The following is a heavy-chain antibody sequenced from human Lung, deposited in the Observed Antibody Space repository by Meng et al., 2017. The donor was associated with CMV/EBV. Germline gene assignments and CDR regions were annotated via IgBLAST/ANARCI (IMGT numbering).Heavy chain of an antibody. D-gene: IGHD6-13*01. J-gene: IGHJ4*02. CDR3: ARGSSSSWYEGSYYFDY. Sequence: GGSXRLXCAASGFTFSSYSMNWVRQAPGKGLEWVSYISSSSSYIYYADSVKGRFTISRDNAKNSLYLQMNSLRAEDTAVYYCARGSSSSWYEGSYYFDYLRQGTLVTVSS. CDR2: ISSSSSYI. V-gene: IGHV3-21*01. CDR1: GFTFSSYS.